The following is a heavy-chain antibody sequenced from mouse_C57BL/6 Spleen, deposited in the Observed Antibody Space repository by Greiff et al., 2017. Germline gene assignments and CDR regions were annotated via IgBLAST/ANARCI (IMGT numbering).Heavy chain of an antibody. CDR1: GYTFTSYG. Sequence: QVQLKESGAELARPGASVKLSCTASGYTFTSYGISWVKQRTGQGLEWIGEIYPRSGNTYYNEKFKGKATLTADKSSSTAYMELRSLTSEDSAVYFCAPITTVVEGDYWGQGTTLTVSS. V-gene: IGHV1-81*01. D-gene: IGHD1-1*01. CDR2: IYPRSGNT. CDR3: APITTVVEGDY. J-gene: IGHJ2*01.